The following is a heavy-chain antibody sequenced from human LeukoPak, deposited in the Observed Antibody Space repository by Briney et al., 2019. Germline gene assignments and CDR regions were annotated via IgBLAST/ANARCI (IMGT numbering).Heavy chain of an antibody. CDR2: IYSDGSI. J-gene: IGHJ3*02. CDR1: GFSVGGNY. CDR3: ARDRRRLRGMDGDGKAFDI. V-gene: IGHV3-53*01. D-gene: IGHD5-24*01. Sequence: GGALRLSCAASGFSVGGNYISWVCQAPGKGLEWVSMIYSDGSIFHADSVKGRFTMSRDNSRNTLDLQMNSLRVEDTAVYFCARDRRRLRGMDGDGKAFDIWTQETMVNV.